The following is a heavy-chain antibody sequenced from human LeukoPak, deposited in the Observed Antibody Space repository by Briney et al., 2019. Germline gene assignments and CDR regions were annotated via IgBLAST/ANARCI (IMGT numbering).Heavy chain of an antibody. V-gene: IGHV3-30*04. CDR2: ISYDGSDK. CDR1: AFIFSNYV. J-gene: IGHJ4*02. D-gene: IGHD2-21*01. CDR3: ARAPVTSCRGAFCYPFDL. Sequence: GGSLRLSCAASAFIFSNYVMHWVRQAPGKGLEWVAVISYDGSDKYYADSVRGRFTIYRDNFRNTLYLQMNRLRVEDAALYYCARAPVTSCRGAFCYPFDLWGQGVLVTVSS.